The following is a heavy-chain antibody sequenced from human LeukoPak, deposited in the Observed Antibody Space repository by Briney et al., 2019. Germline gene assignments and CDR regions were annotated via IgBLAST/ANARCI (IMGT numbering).Heavy chain of an antibody. D-gene: IGHD6-19*01. J-gene: IGHJ3*02. CDR2: ISYDGSNK. Sequence: GGSLRLSCAASGFTFSSYAMHWVRQAPGKGLEWVAVISYDGSNKYYADSVKGRFTISRDNSKNTLYLQMNSLRAEDTAVYYCSGEAVAGNDAFDIWGQGTMVTVSS. CDR3: SGEAVAGNDAFDI. CDR1: GFTFSSYA. V-gene: IGHV3-30*04.